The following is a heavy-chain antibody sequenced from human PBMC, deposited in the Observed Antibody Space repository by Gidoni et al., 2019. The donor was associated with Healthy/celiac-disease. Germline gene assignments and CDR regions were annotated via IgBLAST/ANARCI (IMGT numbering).Heavy chain of an antibody. V-gene: IGHV3-30*18. J-gene: IGHJ3*02. Sequence: QVQLVESGGGVVQPGRSLRLSCAASGFTFSSYGMHWVRQAPGKGLEWVAVISDDGSNKYYADSVKGRFTISRDNSKNTLYLQMNSLRAEDTAVYYCAKDLPRIAAADTDAFDIWGQGTMVTVSS. D-gene: IGHD6-13*01. CDR2: ISDDGSNK. CDR3: AKDLPRIAAADTDAFDI. CDR1: GFTFSSYG.